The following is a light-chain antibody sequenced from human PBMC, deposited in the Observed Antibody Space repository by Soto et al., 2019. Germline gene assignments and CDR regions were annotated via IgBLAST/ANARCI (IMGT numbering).Light chain of an antibody. CDR1: QGISNY. V-gene: IGKV1-27*01. CDR3: QQRSNWPPIT. Sequence: DIQMTQSPSSLSTSVGDRVTITCRASQGISNYLAWYQHKPGKIPKLLIYAASTLQSGVPSRFSGCGSGTDFTLTISSLEPEDFAVYYCQQRSNWPPITFGQGTRLEIK. CDR2: AAS. J-gene: IGKJ5*01.